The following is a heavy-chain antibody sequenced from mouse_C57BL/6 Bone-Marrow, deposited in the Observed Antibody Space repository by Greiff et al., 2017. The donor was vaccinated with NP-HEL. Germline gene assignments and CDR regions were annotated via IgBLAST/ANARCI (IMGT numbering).Heavy chain of an antibody. D-gene: IGHD1-1*02. CDR2: IYPGSGST. CDR3: ARWGLWPYYAMDY. CDR1: GYTFTSYW. Sequence: VQLQQPGAELVKPGASVKMSCKASGYTFTSYWITWVKQRPGQGLEWIGDIYPGSGSTNYNEKFKSKATLTVDTSSSTAYMQLSSLTSEDSAVYYCARWGLWPYYAMDYWGQGTSVTVSS. V-gene: IGHV1-55*01. J-gene: IGHJ4*01.